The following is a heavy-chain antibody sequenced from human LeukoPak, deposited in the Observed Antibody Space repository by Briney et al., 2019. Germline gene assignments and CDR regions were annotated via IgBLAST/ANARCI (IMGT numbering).Heavy chain of an antibody. D-gene: IGHD2-15*01. Sequence: GGSLRLSCAAPGFIVSSNYMIWVRQAPGKGLEWVSVLSNGGGVTSYADSVKGRFTISRDTSKNTLYLQMNSLRDEDTAVYYCARDPGAWWYGYWGQGALVTVSS. V-gene: IGHV3-53*01. CDR1: GFIVSSNY. CDR3: ARDPGAWWYGY. CDR2: LSNGGGVT. J-gene: IGHJ4*02.